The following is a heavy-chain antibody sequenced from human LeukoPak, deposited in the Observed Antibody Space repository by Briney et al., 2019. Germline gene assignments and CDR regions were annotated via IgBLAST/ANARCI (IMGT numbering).Heavy chain of an antibody. CDR3: ARGIYDFWSGLNWFDP. J-gene: IGHJ5*02. CDR2: INHSGST. D-gene: IGHD3-3*01. CDR1: GGSFSGYY. V-gene: IGHV4-34*01. Sequence: SETLSLTCAVYGGSFSGYYWSWIRQPPGKGLEWIGEINHSGSTNYNPSLKSRVTISVDTSKNQFSLKLSSVTAADTAVYYCARGIYDFWSGLNWFDPWGQGTLVTVSS.